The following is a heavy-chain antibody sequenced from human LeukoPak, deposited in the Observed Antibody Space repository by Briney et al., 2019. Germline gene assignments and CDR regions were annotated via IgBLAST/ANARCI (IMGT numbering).Heavy chain of an antibody. CDR2: ISYDGNNK. V-gene: IGHV3-30*03. CDR3: ARDRDTAMPILRY. J-gene: IGHJ4*02. D-gene: IGHD5-18*01. CDR1: GFTFSSYG. Sequence: GRSLRLSCAASGFTFSSYGMHWVRQAPGKGLEWVAVISYDGNNKYYADSVKGRFTISRDNSKNTLYLQMNSLRAEDTAVYYCARDRDTAMPILRYWGQGTLVTVSS.